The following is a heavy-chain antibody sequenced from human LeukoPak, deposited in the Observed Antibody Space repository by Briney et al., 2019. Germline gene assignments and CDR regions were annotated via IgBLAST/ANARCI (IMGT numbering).Heavy chain of an antibody. Sequence: GGSLRLSCAAPGFIFSRYWMSWVRQAPGKGLEWVANINQDGSEKYYVDSVKGRFTISRDNAKNSLYLQMNSLTAEDTAVYYCTRGSRQLGLWGQGTLVTVSS. J-gene: IGHJ4*02. CDR1: GFIFSRYW. V-gene: IGHV3-7*03. CDR3: TRGSRQLGL. CDR2: INQDGSEK. D-gene: IGHD6-13*01.